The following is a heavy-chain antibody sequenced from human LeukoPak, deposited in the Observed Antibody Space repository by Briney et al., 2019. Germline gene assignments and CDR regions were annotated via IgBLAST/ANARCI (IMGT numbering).Heavy chain of an antibody. CDR3: AKDDDWGRYKH. CDR2: ISPSGGIT. Sequence: GGSLRLSCAASGFTFSSYSMNWVRQAPGKGLEWVSGISPSGGITYYTDSVKGRFTISRDNSKNTQSLQMNSLRAEDTAVYYCAKDDDWGRYKHWGQGTLVTVSS. D-gene: IGHD3-16*01. J-gene: IGHJ1*01. V-gene: IGHV3-23*01. CDR1: GFTFSSYS.